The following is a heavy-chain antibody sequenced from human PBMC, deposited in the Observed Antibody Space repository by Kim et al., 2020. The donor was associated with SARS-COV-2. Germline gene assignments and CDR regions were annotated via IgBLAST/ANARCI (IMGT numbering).Heavy chain of an antibody. D-gene: IGHD6-13*01. V-gene: IGHV6-1*01. J-gene: IGHJ3*02. Sequence: SAVSVKSRITINPDTSKNQFSLQLNSVTPEDTAVYYCARASSSSSDAFDIWGQGTMVTVSS. CDR3: ARASSSSSDAFDI.